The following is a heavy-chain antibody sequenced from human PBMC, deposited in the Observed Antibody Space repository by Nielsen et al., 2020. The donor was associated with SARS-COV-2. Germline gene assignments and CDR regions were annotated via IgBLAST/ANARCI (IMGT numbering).Heavy chain of an antibody. CDR1: GFTFSSYA. J-gene: IGHJ4*02. Sequence: GESLKLSCAASGFTFSSYAMSWVRQAPGKGLEWVSAISGSGGSTYYADSVKGRFTISRDNSKNTLYLQMNSLRAEDTAVYYCAKAYDSSGYYDYYFDYCGQGTLVTVSS. CDR2: ISGSGGST. D-gene: IGHD3-22*01. CDR3: AKAYDSSGYYDYYFDY. V-gene: IGHV3-23*01.